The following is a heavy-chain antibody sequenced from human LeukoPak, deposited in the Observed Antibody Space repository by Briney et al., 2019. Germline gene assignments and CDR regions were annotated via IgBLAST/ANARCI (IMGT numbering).Heavy chain of an antibody. V-gene: IGHV3-21*01. CDR2: IGPTGTDR. J-gene: IGHJ4*02. Sequence: PGGSLRLSCAASGFTFSSCGFNWVRQAPGKGLEWVSSIGPTGTDRYYADSVRGRFTISRDNAKNSMYLQMNSLRAEDTAVYYCARGPPYGSGSYYPGDYWGQGTLVTVSS. D-gene: IGHD3-10*01. CDR3: ARGPPYGSGSYYPGDY. CDR1: GFTFSSCG.